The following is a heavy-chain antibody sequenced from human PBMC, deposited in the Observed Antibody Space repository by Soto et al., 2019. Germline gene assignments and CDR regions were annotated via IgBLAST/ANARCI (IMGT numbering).Heavy chain of an antibody. CDR3: AKVRSLVDSCFDY. CDR1: GFTFSSYA. V-gene: IGHV3-23*01. J-gene: IGHJ4*02. CDR2: ISGSGGST. D-gene: IGHD1-26*01. Sequence: EVQLLESGGGLVQPGGSLRLSCAASGFTFSSYAMSWVRQAPGKGLEWVSAISGSGGSTYYADSVKGRFTISRDNSKNTLYLQMNSLRAEDTAVDYCAKVRSLVDSCFDYWGQGTLVTVSS.